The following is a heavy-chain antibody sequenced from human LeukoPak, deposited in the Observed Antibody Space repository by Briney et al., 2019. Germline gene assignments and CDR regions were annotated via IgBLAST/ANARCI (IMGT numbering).Heavy chain of an antibody. D-gene: IGHD3-22*01. J-gene: IGHJ4*02. V-gene: IGHV3-23*01. Sequence: GGSLRLSCAASGFTFSTFGMSWVRQAPGKGMEWVSAISSSAGSTYYADSVKGRFTISRDNSKNTLYLQMNSLRAEDTAVYYCAREPYYDSSGYCLDYWGQGTLVTVSS. CDR1: GFTFSTFG. CDR2: ISSSAGST. CDR3: AREPYYDSSGYCLDY.